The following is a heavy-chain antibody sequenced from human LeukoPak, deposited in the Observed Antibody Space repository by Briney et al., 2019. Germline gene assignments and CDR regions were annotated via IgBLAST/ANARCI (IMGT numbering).Heavy chain of an antibody. V-gene: IGHV4-4*07. J-gene: IGHJ4*02. CDR2: IYTSGSN. Sequence: SQTLSLTCTLSTPSISSFYWSWIRHPAGKGLEWIWRIYTSGSNTYNPSLKSRVTISIDKSKNHFSLDLSSVTAADAAVYYCARHNTIFGVLVSLDYWGQGTLVSVSS. CDR3: ARHNTIFGVLVSLDY. D-gene: IGHD3-3*01. CDR1: TPSISSFY.